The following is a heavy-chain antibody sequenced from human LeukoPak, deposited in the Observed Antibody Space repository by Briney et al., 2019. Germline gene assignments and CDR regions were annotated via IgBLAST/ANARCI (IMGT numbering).Heavy chain of an antibody. D-gene: IGHD2-2*02. CDR2: INNSGGST. V-gene: IGHV3-23*01. CDR3: AKVGWEGGYCSSTSCYTDY. Sequence: GGSLRLSCAVSGFTFSSYAMSWVRQAPGKGLEWVSVINNSGGSTYYSDSVNGRFTISRDNSKNTLYLQMNSLRAEDTAVYYCAKVGWEGGYCSSTSCYTDYWGQGTLVTVSS. CDR1: GFTFSSYA. J-gene: IGHJ4*02.